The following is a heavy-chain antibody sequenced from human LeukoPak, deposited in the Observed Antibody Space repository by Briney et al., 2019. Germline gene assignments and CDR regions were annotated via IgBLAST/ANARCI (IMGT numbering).Heavy chain of an antibody. CDR1: GFTFSDSF. Sequence: GGSLRLSCAASGFTFSDSFMSWVRQAPGKGLEWVGRSRNKADSYTPEYAASVKGRFTISRHESKNSLYLQISSLETEDAAVYYCATSSWYRLAYWGQGSLVTVSS. J-gene: IGHJ4*02. V-gene: IGHV3-72*01. CDR3: ATSSWYRLAY. D-gene: IGHD6-13*01. CDR2: SRNKADSYTP.